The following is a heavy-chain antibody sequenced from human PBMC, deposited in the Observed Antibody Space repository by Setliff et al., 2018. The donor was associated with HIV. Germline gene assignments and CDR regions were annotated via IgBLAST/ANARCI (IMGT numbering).Heavy chain of an antibody. V-gene: IGHV4-61*02. D-gene: IGHD2-2*01. J-gene: IGHJ1*01. CDR3: ARGESTTWDLAEYFQH. CDR1: GGSVSSGSYY. Sequence: SETLSLTCTVSGGSVSSGSYYWSWIRQPAGKGLQWIGRIYTSGSTNYNASLKSRVTISVDTSKNHFSLKLGFVTAADTAVYYCARGESTTWDLAEYFQHWGHGTLVTVSS. CDR2: IYTSGST.